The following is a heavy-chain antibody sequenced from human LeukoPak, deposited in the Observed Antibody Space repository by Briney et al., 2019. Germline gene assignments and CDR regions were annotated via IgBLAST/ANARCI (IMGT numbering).Heavy chain of an antibody. CDR3: ARDSYGDLRD. D-gene: IGHD4-17*01. CDR1: GGSFSGYY. V-gene: IGHV4-34*01. Sequence: PSETLSLTCAVYGGSFSGYYWSWIRQPPGKGLEWIGEINHSGSTNYNPSLKSRVTISVDTSKNQFSLKLSSVTAADTAVYYCARDSYGDLRDWGQGTLVTVSS. J-gene: IGHJ4*02. CDR2: INHSGST.